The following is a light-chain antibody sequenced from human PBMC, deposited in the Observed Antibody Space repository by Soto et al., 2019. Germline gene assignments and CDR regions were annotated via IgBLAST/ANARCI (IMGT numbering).Light chain of an antibody. CDR1: QSVSSN. J-gene: IGKJ4*01. CDR3: QQYNNWPPFT. V-gene: IGKV3-15*01. CDR2: GAS. Sequence: EIVMTQSPATLSVSPGERATLSCRAGQSVSSNLAWYQQKPGQAPRLRIYGASTRATGIPARFSGSGSGTEFTLTISSLQSEDFAVYYCQQYNNWPPFTLGGGTKVDI.